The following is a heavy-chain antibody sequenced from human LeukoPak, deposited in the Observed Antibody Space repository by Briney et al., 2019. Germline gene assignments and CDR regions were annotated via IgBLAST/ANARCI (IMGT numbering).Heavy chain of an antibody. CDR2: IYTSGST. Sequence: SETLSLTCTVSGGSISSYYWSWIRQPPGKGLEWIGYIYTSGSTNYNPSLKSRVTISVDTSKNQFSLKLSSVTAADTAVYYRARKGTRGSYYYYMDVWGKGTTVTVSS. CDR3: ARKGTRGSYYYYMDV. V-gene: IGHV4-4*09. CDR1: GGSISSYY. J-gene: IGHJ6*03. D-gene: IGHD3-16*01.